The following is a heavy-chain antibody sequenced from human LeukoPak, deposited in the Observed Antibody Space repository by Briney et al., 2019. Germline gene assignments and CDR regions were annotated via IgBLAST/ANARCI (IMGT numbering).Heavy chain of an antibody. Sequence: PSETLSLACSVSGGSISSSSYYWGWIRQPPGQGLEWIGSIYYSGSTYCNPSLKSRVTISVDTFKNQFSLKLSSVTAADTAVYYCARQPSLSYRSSGTCCFDAWGQGTLVTVSS. J-gene: IGHJ5*02. CDR2: IYYSGST. V-gene: IGHV4-39*01. D-gene: IGHD2-15*01. CDR1: GGSISSSSYY. CDR3: ARQPSLSYRSSGTCCFDA.